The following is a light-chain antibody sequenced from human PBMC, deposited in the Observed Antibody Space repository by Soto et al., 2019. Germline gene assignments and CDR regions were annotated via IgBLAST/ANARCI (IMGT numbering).Light chain of an antibody. CDR2: YDS. CDR3: QVWDISSGHVV. Sequence: YELTQPPSVSVAPGKTASVACGGSNIGSKSVHWYQKKSGQAPVLVVYYDSDRPSGIPERFSGSNSGNTATLTISRVEAGDEADYYCQVWDISSGHVVFGGGTKLTVL. CDR1: NIGSKS. V-gene: IGLV3-21*01. J-gene: IGLJ3*02.